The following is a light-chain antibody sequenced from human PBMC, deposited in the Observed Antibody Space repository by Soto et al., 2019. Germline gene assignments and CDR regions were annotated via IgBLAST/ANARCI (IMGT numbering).Light chain of an antibody. V-gene: IGLV2-23*01. J-gene: IGLJ2*01. Sequence: QSALTQPASVSGSPGQSITISCTGTSSDVGSYNLVSWYQQHPGKAPKLMIYEGNKRPSGVSNRFSGSKSGNTASLTIAGLQAEDEADYYCCSYAGFSTSAVFGGGTQLTVL. CDR2: EGN. CDR1: SSDVGSYNL. CDR3: CSYAGFSTSAV.